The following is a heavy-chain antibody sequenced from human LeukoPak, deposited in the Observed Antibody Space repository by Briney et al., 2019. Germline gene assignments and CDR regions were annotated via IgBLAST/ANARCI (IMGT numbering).Heavy chain of an antibody. CDR2: MNPNSGNT. V-gene: IGHV1-8*01. Sequence: GASVKVSRKASGYTFTSYDINWVRQATGQGLEWMGWMNPNSGNTGYAQKFQGRVTMTRNTSISTAYMELSSLRSEDTAVYYCAYDGSGSDDAFDIWGQGTMVTVSS. J-gene: IGHJ3*02. CDR1: GYTFTSYD. CDR3: AYDGSGSDDAFDI. D-gene: IGHD3-10*01.